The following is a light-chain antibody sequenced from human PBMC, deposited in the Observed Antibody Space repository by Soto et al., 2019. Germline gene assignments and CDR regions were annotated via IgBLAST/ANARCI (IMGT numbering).Light chain of an antibody. Sequence: QSVLTQPASVSGSPGQSITISCTGTSSDVGSYDYVSWYQQHPGKAPKLMIYEVSSRPSGVSDRFSGSKSGNTASLTISGLQAEDEADYYCSAYTSSNTVVFXVGTKVTVL. CDR3: SAYTSSNTVV. J-gene: IGLJ1*01. CDR1: SSDVGSYDY. V-gene: IGLV2-14*01. CDR2: EVS.